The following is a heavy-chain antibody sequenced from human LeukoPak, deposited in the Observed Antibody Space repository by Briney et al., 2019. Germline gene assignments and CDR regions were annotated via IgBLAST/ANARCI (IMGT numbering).Heavy chain of an antibody. J-gene: IGHJ6*03. CDR3: AGHKRPVEGYYYMDV. CDR1: AYSFTTYW. CDR2: IYPGDSDT. Sequence: GESLKISCKGSAYSFTTYWIGWVRQMPGKGLEWMGTIYPGDSDTRYSPSFQGQVTISADKSIGTAYLQWSSLKASDTAMYYCAGHKRPVEGYYYMDVWGKGTTVTVSS. V-gene: IGHV5-51*01.